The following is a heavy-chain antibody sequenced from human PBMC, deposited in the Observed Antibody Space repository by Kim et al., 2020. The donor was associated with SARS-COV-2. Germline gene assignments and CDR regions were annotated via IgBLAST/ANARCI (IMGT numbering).Heavy chain of an antibody. Sequence: SETLSLTCAVYGGSFSGYYWSWIRQPPGKGLEWIGEINHSGSTNYNPSLKSRVTISVDTSKNQFSLKLSSVTAADTAVYYCARAGSSGWGHTVPSGYWGQGTLVTVSS. CDR1: GGSFSGYY. CDR3: ARAGSSGWGHTVPSGY. CDR2: INHSGST. V-gene: IGHV4-34*01. D-gene: IGHD6-19*01. J-gene: IGHJ4*02.